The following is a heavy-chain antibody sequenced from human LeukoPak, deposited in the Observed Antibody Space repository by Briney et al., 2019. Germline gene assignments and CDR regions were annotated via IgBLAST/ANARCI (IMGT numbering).Heavy chain of an antibody. Sequence: GGSLRLSCAASGFTFSSYAMSWVRQAPGKGLEWVSAISGSGGSTHYADSVKGRFTISRDNSKNTLYLQMNSLRAEDTAVYYCAKQLGYCSDGSCYFPYWGQGTLVTVSS. CDR2: ISGSGGST. J-gene: IGHJ4*02. D-gene: IGHD2-15*01. CDR3: AKQLGYCSDGSCYFPY. CDR1: GFTFSSYA. V-gene: IGHV3-23*01.